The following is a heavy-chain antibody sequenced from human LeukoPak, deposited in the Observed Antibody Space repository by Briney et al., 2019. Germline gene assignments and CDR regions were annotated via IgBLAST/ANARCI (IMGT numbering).Heavy chain of an antibody. CDR1: GGSISSGSYY. Sequence: EPSETLSLTCTVSGGSISSGSYYWSWIRQPAGKGLEWIGRIYTSGSTNYHPSLNSRATISVDTSKNQSSLKLSSVTAADTAVYYCARGGYYYDSSDPYAFDIWGQETMVTVSS. CDR3: ARGGYYYDSSDPYAFDI. J-gene: IGHJ3*02. CDR2: IYTSGST. D-gene: IGHD3-22*01. V-gene: IGHV4-61*02.